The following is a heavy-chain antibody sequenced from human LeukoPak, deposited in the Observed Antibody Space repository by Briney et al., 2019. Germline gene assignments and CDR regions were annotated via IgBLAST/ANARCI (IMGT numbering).Heavy chain of an antibody. D-gene: IGHD5-12*01. Sequence: SVKVSCKASGGTFSSYAISWVRRAPGQGLEWMGGIIPIFGTANYAQKFQGRVTITADESTSTAYMELSSLRSEDTAVYYCASGPIGYSGYEYGMDVWGQGTTVTVSS. V-gene: IGHV1-69*13. CDR2: IIPIFGTA. CDR1: GGTFSSYA. J-gene: IGHJ6*02. CDR3: ASGPIGYSGYEYGMDV.